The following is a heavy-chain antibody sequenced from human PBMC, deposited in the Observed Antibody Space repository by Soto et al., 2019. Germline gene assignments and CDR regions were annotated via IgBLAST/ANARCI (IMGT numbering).Heavy chain of an antibody. V-gene: IGHV6-1*01. D-gene: IGHD3-10*01. CDR1: GDSVSNNSVA. CDR2: TYYRSKWHY. Sequence: SQTLSLTCAISGDSVSNNSVAWNWVRQSPSRGLEWLGRTYYRSKWHYDYAPSVRSRIAINPDTSKNHFSLQLNSVSPEDAAVYYCARTLRGRGVKYFDDWGQGTLVTVSS. CDR3: ARTLRGRGVKYFDD. J-gene: IGHJ4*02.